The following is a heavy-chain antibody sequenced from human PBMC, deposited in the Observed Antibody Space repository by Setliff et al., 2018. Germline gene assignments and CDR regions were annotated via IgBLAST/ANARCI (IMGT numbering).Heavy chain of an antibody. CDR1: GYPFTNYG. CDR2: ISTYNVNT. V-gene: IGHV1-18*01. Sequence: GASVKVSCKASGYPFTNYGITWVRQAPGQGLEWLGWISTYNVNTTYAQKLQDRVTMTTDTSTSTAYMELRSLRSDDTAVYYCARRNFYYDSSGFALYYYYMDVWGKGTTVTSP. CDR3: ARRNFYYDSSGFALYYYYMDV. D-gene: IGHD3-22*01. J-gene: IGHJ6*03.